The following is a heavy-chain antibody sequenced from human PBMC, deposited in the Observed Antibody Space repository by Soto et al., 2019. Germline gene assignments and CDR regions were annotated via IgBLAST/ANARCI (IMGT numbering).Heavy chain of an antibody. D-gene: IGHD3-9*01. CDR2: MNPNSGNT. J-gene: IGHJ6*02. CDR3: ARERLRYFDLLSVNYYYYYGMDF. CDR1: GYTFTSYD. V-gene: IGHV1-8*01. Sequence: ASVKVSCKASGYTFTSYDINWVRQATGQGLEWMGWMNPNSGNTGYAQKFQGRVTMTRNTSISTAYMELSSLRSEDTAVYYCARERLRYFDLLSVNYYYYYGMDFRGQGTTVSVSS.